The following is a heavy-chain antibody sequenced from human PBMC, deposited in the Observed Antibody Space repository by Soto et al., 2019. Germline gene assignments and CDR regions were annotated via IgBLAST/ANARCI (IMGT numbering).Heavy chain of an antibody. V-gene: IGHV3-73*01. J-gene: IGHJ4*02. D-gene: IGHD3-10*01. CDR2: IRSKANSYAT. Sequence: EVQLVESGGGLVQPGGSLKLSCAASGFTFSGSAMHWVRQASGKGLEWVGRIRSKANSYATAYAASVKGRFTISRDDSKTTAYLQMNSLKNEDTAVYYCTSRWCGELGYLVRWGQGTLVTVSS. CDR1: GFTFSGSA. CDR3: TSRWCGELGYLVR.